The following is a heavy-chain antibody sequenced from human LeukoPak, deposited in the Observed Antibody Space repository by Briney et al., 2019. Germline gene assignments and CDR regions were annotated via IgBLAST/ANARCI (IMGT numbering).Heavy chain of an antibody. D-gene: IGHD5-18*01. CDR3: ARQARGYSYGPLDY. Sequence: SETLSLTCTVSGVSISSYYWSWIRQPPGKGLEWIGYIYYSGSTNYNPSLKSRVTISVDTSKNQFSLKLSSVTAADTAVYYCARQARGYSYGPLDYWGQGTLVTVSS. CDR1: GVSISSYY. V-gene: IGHV4-59*01. J-gene: IGHJ4*02. CDR2: IYYSGST.